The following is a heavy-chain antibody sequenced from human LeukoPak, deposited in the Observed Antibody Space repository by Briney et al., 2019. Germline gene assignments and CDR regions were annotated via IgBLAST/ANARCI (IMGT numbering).Heavy chain of an antibody. CDR3: ARVSCSGGSCYDLLDY. CDR1: GGSIGSYY. CDR2: IYYSGST. V-gene: IGHV4-59*01. J-gene: IGHJ4*02. Sequence: SETLSLTCTVSGGSIGSYYWSWIRQPPGKGLEWIGYIYYSGSTNYNPSLKSRVTISVDTSKNQFSLKLSSVTAEDTAVYYCARVSCSGGSCYDLLDYWGQGTLVTVSS. D-gene: IGHD2-15*01.